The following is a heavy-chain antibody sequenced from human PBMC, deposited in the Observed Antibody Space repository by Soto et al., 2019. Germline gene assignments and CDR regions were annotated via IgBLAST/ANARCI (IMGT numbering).Heavy chain of an antibody. CDR3: ATSTTKATVGRVYRDY. CDR1: GFTFSSYA. V-gene: IGHV3-23*01. J-gene: IGHJ4*02. Sequence: GGSLRLSCAASGFTFSSYAMSWVRQAPGKGLEWVSAISGSGGSTYYADSMKGRFTISRDNSKNTLYLQMNSLRAEDTAVYYCATSTTKATVGRVYRDYWGQGTLVTVSS. CDR2: ISGSGGST. D-gene: IGHD3-16*01.